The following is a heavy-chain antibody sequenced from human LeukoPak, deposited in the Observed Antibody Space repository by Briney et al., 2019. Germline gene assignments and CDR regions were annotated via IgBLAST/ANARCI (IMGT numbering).Heavy chain of an antibody. D-gene: IGHD3-16*02. V-gene: IGHV3-11*01. CDR1: GFTFSDYY. Sequence: GGSLRLSCAASGFTFSDYYMSWIRQAPGKGLEWVSYISSSGSTIYYADSVKGRFTISRDNAKNSLYLQMNSLRAEDTAVYYCARDRTYDYVWGSYRYPHFDYWGQGTLVTVSS. CDR2: ISSSGSTI. J-gene: IGHJ4*02. CDR3: ARDRTYDYVWGSYRYPHFDY.